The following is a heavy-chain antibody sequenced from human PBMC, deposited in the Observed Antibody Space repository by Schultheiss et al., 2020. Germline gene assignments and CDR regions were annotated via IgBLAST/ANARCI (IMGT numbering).Heavy chain of an antibody. V-gene: IGHV1-46*01. CDR2: INPSGGST. J-gene: IGHJ3*02. D-gene: IGHD4-17*01. Sequence: ASVKVSCKASGSTFTSYYMHWVRQAPGQGLEWMGIINPSGGSTSYAQKFQGRVTMTRDTSTSTVYMELSSLRSEDTAVYYCARDLVGDYVKGHFDIWGQGTMVTVSS. CDR3: ARDLVGDYVKGHFDI. CDR1: GSTFTSYY.